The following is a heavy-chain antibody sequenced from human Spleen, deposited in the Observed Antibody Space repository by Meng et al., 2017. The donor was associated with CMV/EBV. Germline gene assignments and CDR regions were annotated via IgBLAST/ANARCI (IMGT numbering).Heavy chain of an antibody. CDR3: AREESNHYDFWSGYSQGWFDP. V-gene: IGHV1-2*02. J-gene: IGHJ5*02. CDR1: GYY. D-gene: IGHD3-3*01. Sequence: GYYMHWVRQAPGQGREWMGWINPNSGGTNYAQKFQGRVTMTRDTSISTAYMELSRLRSDDTAVYYCAREESNHYDFWSGYSQGWFDPWGQGTLVTVSS. CDR2: INPNSGGT.